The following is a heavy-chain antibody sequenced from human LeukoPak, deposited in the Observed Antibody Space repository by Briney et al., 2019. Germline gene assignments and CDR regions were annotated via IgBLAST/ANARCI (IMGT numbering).Heavy chain of an antibody. J-gene: IGHJ4*02. CDR3: ARDLLGWELHYFDY. V-gene: IGHV3-21*01. D-gene: IGHD1-26*01. CDR2: ISSSSSYI. CDR1: GFTFSSYT. Sequence: GGSLRLSCAASGFTFSSYTMNWVRQAPGKGLEWVSSISSSSSYIYYADSVKGRFTISRDNAKNSLYLQMNSLRGEDTAVYYCARDLLGWELHYFDYWGQGTLVTVSS.